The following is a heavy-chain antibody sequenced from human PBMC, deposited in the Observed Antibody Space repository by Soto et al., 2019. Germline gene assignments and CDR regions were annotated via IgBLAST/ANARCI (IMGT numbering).Heavy chain of an antibody. Sequence: EVQLLESGGGLVQPGGSLRLSCAASGFTFSSYAMSWVRQAPGKGLEWVSAISGSGGSTYYADSVKGRFTISRDNSKNTLYRQMNSLRAEDTAVYYCAKRLPGPRITMVRGVIVGAFDIWGQGTMVTVSS. CDR2: ISGSGGST. J-gene: IGHJ3*02. CDR1: GFTFSSYA. V-gene: IGHV3-23*01. D-gene: IGHD3-10*01. CDR3: AKRLPGPRITMVRGVIVGAFDI.